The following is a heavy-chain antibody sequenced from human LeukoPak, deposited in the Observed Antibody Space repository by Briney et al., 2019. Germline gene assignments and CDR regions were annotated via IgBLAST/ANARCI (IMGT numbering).Heavy chain of an antibody. CDR3: ARIRGRFLEVDY. Sequence: SGPTLVNPTQTLTLTCTFSGFSLSTSGMRVSWIRQPPGKALEWLARIDWDDDKYRSTSLKTRLTISKATSKNQVVLTMTNMDPVDTATYYCARIRGRFLEVDYWGQGTLVTVSS. J-gene: IGHJ4*02. CDR1: GFSLSTSGMR. D-gene: IGHD3-3*01. V-gene: IGHV2-70*04. CDR2: IDWDDDK.